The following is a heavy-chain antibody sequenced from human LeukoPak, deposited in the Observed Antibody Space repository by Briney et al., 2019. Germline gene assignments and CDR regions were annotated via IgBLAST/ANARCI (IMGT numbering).Heavy chain of an antibody. CDR3: TRDMQGSRLYLVGSQND. V-gene: IGHV3-48*03. Sequence: GGSLRLSCAASGFTFSSYEMNWVRQAPGKGLEWVSYISSSGSTIYYADSVKGRFTISRDNAMNTLYLQMNSLRAEDSALYYCTRDMQGSRLYLVGSQNDWGQGTLVTVSS. CDR2: ISSSGSTI. CDR1: GFTFSSYE. J-gene: IGHJ4*02. D-gene: IGHD1-26*01.